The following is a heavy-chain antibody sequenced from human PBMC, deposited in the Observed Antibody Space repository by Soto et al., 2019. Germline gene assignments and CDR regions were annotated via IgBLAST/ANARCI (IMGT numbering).Heavy chain of an antibody. CDR1: GFTFSSYD. Sequence: PGGSLRLSCAASGFTFSSYDMHWVRQATGKGLEWVSAIGTAGDTYYPGSVKGRFTISRENAKNSLYLQMNSLRAEDTAVYYCARGSRAYDFWSGYYRNWFDPWGQGTLVTVSS. J-gene: IGHJ5*02. CDR3: ARGSRAYDFWSGYYRNWFDP. D-gene: IGHD3-3*01. V-gene: IGHV3-13*01. CDR2: IGTAGDT.